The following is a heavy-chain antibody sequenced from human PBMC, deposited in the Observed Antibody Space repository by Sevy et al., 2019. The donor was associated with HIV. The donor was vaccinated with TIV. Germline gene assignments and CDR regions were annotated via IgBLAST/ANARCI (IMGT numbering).Heavy chain of an antibody. CDR3: ATPRGTDWYEGAGGYFDL. V-gene: IGHV4-39*02. CDR2: IYNTGGT. Sequence: SETLSLTCTVSGGSIRINSYYWGWVRQPPGKGLEWIGSIYNTGGTSYNPSLKSRVTISVDTSKNNFSLRLTSVTAADTAVYYCATPRGTDWYEGAGGYFDLWGRGTLVTVSS. D-gene: IGHD6-19*01. CDR1: GGSIRINSYY. J-gene: IGHJ2*01.